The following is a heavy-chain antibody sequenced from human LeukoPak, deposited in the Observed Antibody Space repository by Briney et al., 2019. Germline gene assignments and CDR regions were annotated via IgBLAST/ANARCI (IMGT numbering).Heavy chain of an antibody. Sequence: PGGSLRLSCAASGFTFSSYAMSWVRQAPGKGLEWVSAISGSGGSTYYADSVKGRFTISRDNSKNTLYLQMNSLRAEDTAVYYCAKDDTGYCSGGSCYPFDYWGQGTLVTVSS. CDR1: GFTFSSYA. CDR3: AKDDTGYCSGGSCYPFDY. D-gene: IGHD2-15*01. CDR2: ISGSGGST. V-gene: IGHV3-23*01. J-gene: IGHJ4*02.